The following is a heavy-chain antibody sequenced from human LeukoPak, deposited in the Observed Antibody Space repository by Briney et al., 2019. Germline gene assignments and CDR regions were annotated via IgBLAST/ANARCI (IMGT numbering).Heavy chain of an antibody. D-gene: IGHD3-9*01. CDR2: ISNSSSYI. J-gene: IGHJ4*02. Sequence: GGSLRLSCAASRFTFSNYSMNWVRQAPGKGLEWVSFISNSSSYIYYADSVKGRFTISRDNAKNSLYLQMNSLRVEDTAVYYCARVPDNYDILTGYDTPLGWGQGTLVTVPS. CDR1: RFTFSNYS. CDR3: ARVPDNYDILTGYDTPLG. V-gene: IGHV3-21*06.